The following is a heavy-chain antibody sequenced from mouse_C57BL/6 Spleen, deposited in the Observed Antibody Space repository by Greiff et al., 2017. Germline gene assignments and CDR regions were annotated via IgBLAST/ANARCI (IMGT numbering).Heavy chain of an antibody. CDR3: ARETTVVAKDDWYFDV. V-gene: IGHV3-1*01. J-gene: IGHJ1*03. D-gene: IGHD1-1*01. CDR2: ISYSGST. Sequence: EVQLQQSGPGMVKPSQSLSLTCTVTGYSITSGYDWHWIRHFPGNKLEWMGYISYSGSTNYNPSLKSRISITHDTSKNHFFLKLNSVTTEDTATYYCARETTVVAKDDWYFDVWGTGTTVTVSS. CDR1: GYSITSGYD.